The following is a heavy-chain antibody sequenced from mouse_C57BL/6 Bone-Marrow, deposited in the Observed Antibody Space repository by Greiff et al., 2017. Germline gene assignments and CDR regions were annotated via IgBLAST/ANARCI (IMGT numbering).Heavy chain of an antibody. CDR2: ISSGSSTI. J-gene: IGHJ1*03. Sequence: DVKLVESGGGLVKPGGSLKLSCAASGFTFSDYGMHWVRQAPEKGLEWVAYISSGSSTIYYADTVKGRFTISRDNAKNTLFLQMTSLRSEDTAMYYCAKGVYYYGGWYFDVWGTGTTVTVSS. V-gene: IGHV5-17*01. D-gene: IGHD1-1*01. CDR3: AKGVYYYGGWYFDV. CDR1: GFTFSDYG.